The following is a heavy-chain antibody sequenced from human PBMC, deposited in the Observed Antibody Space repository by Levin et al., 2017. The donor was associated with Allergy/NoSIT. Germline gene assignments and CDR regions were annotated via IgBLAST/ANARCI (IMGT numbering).Heavy chain of an antibody. CDR3: AKRIEGDSRGFAV. CDR1: GFSFSSYA. CDR2: ISATGGDT. Sequence: PGGSLRLSCAASGFSFSSYAMYWVRQAPGKGLEWVSSISATGGDTYYADSVKGRFTISRDNSRSTLYLQMSSLRAEDTAVYYCAKRIEGDSRGFAVWGQGTLVTVST. J-gene: IGHJ3*01. D-gene: IGHD2-15*01. V-gene: IGHV3-23*01.